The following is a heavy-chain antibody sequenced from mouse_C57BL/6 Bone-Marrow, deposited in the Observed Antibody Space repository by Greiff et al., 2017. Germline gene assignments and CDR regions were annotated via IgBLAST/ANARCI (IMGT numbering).Heavy chain of an antibody. V-gene: IGHV1-81*01. CDR1: GYTFTSYG. Sequence: QVQLKESGAELARPGASVKLSCKASGYTFTSYGISWVKQRTGQGLEWIGEIYPRSGNTYYNEKFKGKATLTADKSSSTAYMELRILTSEDSAVYFCARWGLRRPYAIDYWGQGTSVTVSS. D-gene: IGHD2-2*01. CDR3: ARWGLRRPYAIDY. J-gene: IGHJ4*01. CDR2: IYPRSGNT.